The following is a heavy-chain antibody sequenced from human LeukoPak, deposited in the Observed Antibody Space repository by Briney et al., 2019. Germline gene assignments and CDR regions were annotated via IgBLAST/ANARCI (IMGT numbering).Heavy chain of an antibody. D-gene: IGHD3-22*01. CDR3: ARGLPDYYDSSGYNAFDI. J-gene: IGHJ3*02. Sequence: SETLSLTCTVSGYSISSGYYWGWIRPPPGKGLEWIGSIYHSGSTNYNPSLKSRVTISVDTSKNQFSLKLSSVTAADTAVYYCARGLPDYYDSSGYNAFDIWGQGTMVTVSS. V-gene: IGHV4-38-2*02. CDR1: GYSISSGYY. CDR2: IYHSGST.